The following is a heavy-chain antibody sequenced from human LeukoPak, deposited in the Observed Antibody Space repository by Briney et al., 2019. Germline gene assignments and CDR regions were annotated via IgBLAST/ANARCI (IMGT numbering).Heavy chain of an antibody. Sequence: SGGSLRLSCAASGFTFRSYWMRWVRQAPGKGLEWVANIRQDGSEKNYVDSVKGRFTISRDNAKNSLYLQMNSLRAEDTAVYYCASGPELDYWGQGTLVTVSS. CDR1: GFTFRSYW. CDR3: ASGPELDY. CDR2: IRQDGSEK. J-gene: IGHJ4*02. V-gene: IGHV3-7*03.